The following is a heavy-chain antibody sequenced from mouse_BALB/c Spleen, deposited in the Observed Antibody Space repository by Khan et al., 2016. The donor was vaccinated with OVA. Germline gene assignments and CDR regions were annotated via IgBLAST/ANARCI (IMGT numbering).Heavy chain of an antibody. CDR1: GYTFTNYG. CDR2: INTNTGEP. CDR3: ARSRWLLPAMDY. J-gene: IGHJ4*01. D-gene: IGHD2-3*01. V-gene: IGHV9-3*02. Sequence: QIQLVQSGPELKKPGETVKISCKASGYTFTNYGMNWVKQAPGKGLKWMGWINTNTGEPIYAEEFKGRFAFSLETSASTAFLQINNLKNEETATYFCARSRWLLPAMDYWGQGTSVTVSS.